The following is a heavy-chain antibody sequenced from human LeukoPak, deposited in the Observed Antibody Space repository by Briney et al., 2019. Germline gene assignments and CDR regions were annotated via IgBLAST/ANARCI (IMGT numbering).Heavy chain of an antibody. Sequence: ASLKVSCTASGYTFTSYDINWVRQATGRGLEWMGWLNPNSGNTGYAQKLQGRVTMTTDTSTSTAYMELRSLRSDDTAVYYCARDTLLCFGVQPDYWGQGTLVTVSS. V-gene: IGHV1-8*01. CDR1: GYTFTSYD. J-gene: IGHJ4*02. CDR2: LNPNSGNT. D-gene: IGHD3-10*01. CDR3: ARDTLLCFGVQPDY.